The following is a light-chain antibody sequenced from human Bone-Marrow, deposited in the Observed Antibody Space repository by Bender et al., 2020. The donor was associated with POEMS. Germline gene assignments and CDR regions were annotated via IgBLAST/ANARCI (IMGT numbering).Light chain of an antibody. CDR3: CSYVGGSSLM. J-gene: IGLJ3*02. CDR1: SSDVGTYDL. Sequence: QSALTQVASVSGSPGQSITISCTGTSSDVGTYDLVSWYQQVPGKAPKLMIYDVTKRPSGVSSRFSGSKSGNTASLTISGVQPEDEGDYYCCSYVGGSSLMFGGGTKVTVL. V-gene: IGLV2-23*02. CDR2: DVT.